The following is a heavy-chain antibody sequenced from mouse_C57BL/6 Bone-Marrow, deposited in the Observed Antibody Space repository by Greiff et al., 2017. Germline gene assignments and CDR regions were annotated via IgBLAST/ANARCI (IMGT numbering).Heavy chain of an antibody. CDR3: ASATMVTTKGYYYAMDY. CDR1: GYTFTSYW. J-gene: IGHJ4*01. D-gene: IGHD2-2*01. V-gene: IGHV1-53*01. CDR2: INPSNGGT. Sequence: QVQLQQPGPELVKPGASVKLSCKASGYTFTSYWMHWVKQRPGQGLEWIGNINPSNGGTNYNEKFKSKATLTVDKSSSTAYMQLSSLTSEDSAVYYCASATMVTTKGYYYAMDYWGQGTSVTVSS.